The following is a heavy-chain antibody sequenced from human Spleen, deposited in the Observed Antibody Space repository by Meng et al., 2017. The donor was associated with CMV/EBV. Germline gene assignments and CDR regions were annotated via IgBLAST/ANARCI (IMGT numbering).Heavy chain of an antibody. CDR1: GFTFSSYW. J-gene: IGHJ4*02. CDR3: AKDIGRYFDWLFFDY. V-gene: IGHV3-74*01. CDR2: INSDGSST. D-gene: IGHD3-9*01. Sequence: GGSLRLSCAASGFTFSSYWMHWVRQAPGKGLVWVSRINSDGSSTSYADSVKGRFTISRDNAKNSLYLQMNSLRAEDTALYYCAKDIGRYFDWLFFDYWGQGTLVTVSS.